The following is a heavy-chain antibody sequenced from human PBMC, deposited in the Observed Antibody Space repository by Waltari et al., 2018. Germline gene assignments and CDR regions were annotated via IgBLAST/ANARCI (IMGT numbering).Heavy chain of an antibody. Sequence: QVQLVQSGAEVKKPGSSVKVSCKASGGTFSSYAISWVRQAPGQGLEWMGRIIPIFGTANYAQKFQGMVTITADKSTSTAYMELSSLRSEDTALYYCAAVSSIVVVIAIPNAYDSWGQGTMVTVSS. D-gene: IGHD2-21*01. V-gene: IGHV1-69*08. CDR2: IIPIFGTA. CDR1: GGTFSSYA. J-gene: IGHJ3*02. CDR3: AAVSSIVVVIAIPNAYDS.